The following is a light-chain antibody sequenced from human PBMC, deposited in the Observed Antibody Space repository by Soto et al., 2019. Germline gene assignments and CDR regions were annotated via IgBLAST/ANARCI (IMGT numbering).Light chain of an antibody. V-gene: IGKV3-20*01. Sequence: EILMTQSPGTLSLSPGETATMSCRASQSVSSNYVAWFHQKPGQAPRLLIYGASSRATGVPDRFSASGSGTDFTLTISRLEPEDFAVYYCQQYGRSPFTFGPGTKVD. J-gene: IGKJ3*01. CDR2: GAS. CDR3: QQYGRSPFT. CDR1: QSVSSNY.